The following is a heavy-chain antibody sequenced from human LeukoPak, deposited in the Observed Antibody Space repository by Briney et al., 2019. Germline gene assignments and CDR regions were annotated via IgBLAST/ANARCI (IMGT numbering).Heavy chain of an antibody. CDR3: ARKQWVEYYFDN. Sequence: PSETLSLTCSVSGASMSSGVYYSSWIRQPAGKGLDWIGRIYTSGSTNYNPSLKSRVTISVDTSKNQFDLKLSSVTAADTAVYYCARKQWVEYYFDNWGQGTLVTVSS. V-gene: IGHV4-61*02. CDR1: GASMSSGVYY. CDR2: IYTSGST. D-gene: IGHD6-19*01. J-gene: IGHJ4*02.